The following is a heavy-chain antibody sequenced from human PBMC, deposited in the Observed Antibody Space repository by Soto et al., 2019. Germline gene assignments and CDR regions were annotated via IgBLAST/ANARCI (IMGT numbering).Heavy chain of an antibody. J-gene: IGHJ4*02. CDR1: GYTFTAYY. CDR2: INPNSGGT. V-gene: IGHV1-2*02. Sequence: ASVKVSCKASGYTFTAYYIHWVRQAPGQGLEWMVCINPNSGGTNYAQKFQGRVAMTRDTSISTAYMELSRLRSDDTAVYYCARLTVPLDIVVLPAASFDFWGQGALVTVSS. CDR3: ARLTVPLDIVVLPAASFDF. D-gene: IGHD2-2*01.